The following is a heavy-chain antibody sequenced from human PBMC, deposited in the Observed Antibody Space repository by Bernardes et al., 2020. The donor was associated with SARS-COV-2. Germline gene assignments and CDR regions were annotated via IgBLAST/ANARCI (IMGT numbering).Heavy chain of an antibody. CDR3: ARGQWLVRSFDF. Sequence: SETLSLTCAVYGGSFSDYYWTWIRQPPGKGLEWIGEINHSGYTNHNPSLKSRVSMSVDTSKTQFSLRLSSVTAADTAVYYCARGQWLVRSFDFWGQGVLVTVSS. CDR1: GGSFSDYY. J-gene: IGHJ4*02. V-gene: IGHV4-34*01. CDR2: INHSGYT. D-gene: IGHD6-19*01.